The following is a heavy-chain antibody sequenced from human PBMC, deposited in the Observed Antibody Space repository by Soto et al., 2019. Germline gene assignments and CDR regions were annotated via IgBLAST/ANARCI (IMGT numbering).Heavy chain of an antibody. CDR2: IIPIFGTA. D-gene: IGHD2-2*01. Sequence: QVQLVQSGAEVKKPGSSVKVSCKASGGTFSSYAISWVRQAPGQGLEWMGGIIPIFGTANYAQKFQGRVTITADESTSTAYMELSRLRSEDTAVYYCALSSYCSSTSCHDSFDYWGQGTLVTVSS. J-gene: IGHJ4*02. V-gene: IGHV1-69*01. CDR3: ALSSYCSSTSCHDSFDY. CDR1: GGTFSSYA.